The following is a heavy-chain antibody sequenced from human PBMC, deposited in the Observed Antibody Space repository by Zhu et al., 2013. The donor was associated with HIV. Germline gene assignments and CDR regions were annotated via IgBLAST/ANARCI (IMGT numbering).Heavy chain of an antibody. D-gene: IGHD2-2*01. J-gene: IGHJ4*02. V-gene: IGHV1-2*02. Sequence: QVQLVQSGAEVKKPGASVKVSCKASGYTFTGYYMHWVRQAPGQGLEWMGWINPNSGGTNYAQKFQGRVTMTRDTSISTAYMELSRLRSDDTAVYYCAREVNYCSSTSCWVGYWGQGTLVTVSS. CDR3: AREVNYCSSTSCWVGY. CDR1: GYTFTGYY. CDR2: INPNSGGT.